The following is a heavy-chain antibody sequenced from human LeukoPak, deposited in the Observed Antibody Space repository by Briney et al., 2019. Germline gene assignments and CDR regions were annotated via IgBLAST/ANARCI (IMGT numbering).Heavy chain of an antibody. CDR2: ISYDGSNK. J-gene: IGHJ6*02. CDR1: GFTFSSYG. D-gene: IGHD6-19*01. V-gene: IGHV3-30*18. CDR3: AKDVYKQWLVRLAYYYYGMDV. Sequence: GRSLRLACAASGFTFSSYGMHWVRQAPGKGLEWVAVISYDGSNKYYADSVKGRFTISRDNSKNTLYLQMNSLRAEDTAVYYCAKDVYKQWLVRLAYYYYGMDVWGQGTTVTVSS.